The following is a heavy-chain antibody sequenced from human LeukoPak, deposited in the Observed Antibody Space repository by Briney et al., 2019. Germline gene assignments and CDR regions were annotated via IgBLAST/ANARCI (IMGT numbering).Heavy chain of an antibody. CDR1: GYTFTSYY. CDR3: ARVIVSAANVQRAFDY. V-gene: IGHV1-46*01. Sequence: ASVKVSCKASGYTFTSYYMHWVRQAPGQGLEWMGIINPSGGSTRYAQKFQGRVTMTSDTSTSTVYMELSSLRSDDTAVYYCARVIVSAANVQRAFDYWGQGTLVTVSS. CDR2: INPSGGST. J-gene: IGHJ4*02. D-gene: IGHD5/OR15-5a*01.